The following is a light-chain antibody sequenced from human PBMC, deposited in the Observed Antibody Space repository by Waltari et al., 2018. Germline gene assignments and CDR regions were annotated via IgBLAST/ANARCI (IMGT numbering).Light chain of an antibody. CDR1: SRNIGSYDL. V-gene: IGLV2-23*01. J-gene: IGLJ1*01. Sequence: QSALTQPASVSGSPGQSIPISCTGTSRNIGSYDLISWHQPRPGKAPKLLIFEATKRSSGVSDRFSASTSGNTASLTISGLLPEDESDYYCCSYAGDNTFLFGSGTKVTV. CDR3: CSYAGDNTFL. CDR2: EAT.